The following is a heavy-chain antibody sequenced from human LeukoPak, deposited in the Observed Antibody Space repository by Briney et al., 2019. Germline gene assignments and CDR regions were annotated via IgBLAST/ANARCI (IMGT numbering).Heavy chain of an antibody. Sequence: GGSLRLSCAASGFTFSDYYMSWIRQAPGKGLEWVSYISSSGSTIYYADSVKGLFTISRDNAKNSLYLQMNSLRAEDTAVYYCARDVQRYDSSGYGYWGQGTLVTVSS. J-gene: IGHJ4*02. CDR3: ARDVQRYDSSGYGY. CDR2: ISSSGSTI. V-gene: IGHV3-11*04. D-gene: IGHD3-22*01. CDR1: GFTFSDYY.